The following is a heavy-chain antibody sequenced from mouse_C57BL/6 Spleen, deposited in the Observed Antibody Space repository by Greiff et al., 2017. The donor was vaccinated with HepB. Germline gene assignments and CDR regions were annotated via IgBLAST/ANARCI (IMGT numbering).Heavy chain of an antibody. J-gene: IGHJ3*01. CDR1: GFTFSSYG. CDR3: ARHGGYYGFAY. Sequence: EVKLVESGGDLVKPGGSLKLSCAASGFTFSSYGMSWVRQTPDKRLEWVATISSGGSYTYYPDSVKGRFTISRDNAKNTPYLQMSSLKSEDTAMYYCARHGGYYGFAYWGQGTLVTVSA. V-gene: IGHV5-6*01. D-gene: IGHD2-3*01. CDR2: ISSGGSYT.